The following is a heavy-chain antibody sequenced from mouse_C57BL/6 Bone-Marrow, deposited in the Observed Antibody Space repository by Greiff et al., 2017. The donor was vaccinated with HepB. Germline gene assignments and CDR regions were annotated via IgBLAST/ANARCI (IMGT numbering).Heavy chain of an antibody. CDR2: IDPSDSYT. J-gene: IGHJ4*01. CDR3: ARALYYGSSYAMDY. Sequence: QVHVKQPGAELVMPGASVKLSCKASGYTFTSYWMHWVKQRPGQGLEWIGEIDPSDSYTNYNQKFKGKSTLTVDKSSSTAYMQLSSLTSEDSAVYYCARALYYGSSYAMDYWGQGTSVTVSS. CDR1: GYTFTSYW. D-gene: IGHD1-1*01. V-gene: IGHV1-69*01.